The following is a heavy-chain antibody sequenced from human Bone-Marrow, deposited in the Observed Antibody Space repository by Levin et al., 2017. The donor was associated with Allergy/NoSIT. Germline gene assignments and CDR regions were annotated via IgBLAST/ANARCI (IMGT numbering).Heavy chain of an antibody. CDR3: AKVCGYSVVEDLYIDY. CDR2: ISGSGGST. J-gene: IGHJ4*02. V-gene: IGHV3-23*01. CDR1: GFTFSSYA. Sequence: PGGSLRLSCAASGFTFSSYAMSWVRQAPGKGLEWVSAISGSGGSTYYADSVKGRFTISRDNSKNTLYLQMNSLRAEDTAVYYCAKVCGYSVVEDLYIDYWGQGTLVTVSS. D-gene: IGHD2-15*01.